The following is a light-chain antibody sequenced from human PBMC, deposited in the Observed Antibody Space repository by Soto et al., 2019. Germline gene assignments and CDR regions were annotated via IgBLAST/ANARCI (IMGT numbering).Light chain of an antibody. J-gene: IGLJ1*01. V-gene: IGLV2-14*01. CDR1: SSDVGGYNY. CDR2: DVS. CDR3: SSYTSSSPHV. Sequence: QSVLTQPASVSGSPGQSSTISCTGTSSDVGGYNYVSWYQQHPGKAPKLMIYDVSNRPSGVSNRFSGSKYGNTASLTISGLQAEDEADYYCSSYTSSSPHVFGTGTKLTVL.